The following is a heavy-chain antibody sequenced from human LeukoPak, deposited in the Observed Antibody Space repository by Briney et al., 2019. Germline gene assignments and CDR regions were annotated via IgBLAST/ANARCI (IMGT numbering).Heavy chain of an antibody. J-gene: IGHJ2*01. CDR2: INPSGGST. CDR3: ARSFAPTSYWYFDL. CDR1: GXTXXSXX. Sequence: VKVSCKASGXTXXSXXMHWVXXAPGQXLXXMXIINPSGGSTSYAQKFQGRVTMTRDTSTSTVYMELSSLRSEDTAVYYCARSFAPTSYWYFDLWGRGTLVTVSS. V-gene: IGHV1-46*01. D-gene: IGHD3-10*01.